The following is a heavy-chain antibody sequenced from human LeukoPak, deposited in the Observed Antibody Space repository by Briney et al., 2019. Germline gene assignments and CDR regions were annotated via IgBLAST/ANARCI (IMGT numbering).Heavy chain of an antibody. J-gene: IGHJ4*02. CDR2: IYTSGST. CDR1: GGSISSYY. CDR3: ARSWGITIFGVVTNPFDY. D-gene: IGHD3-3*01. Sequence: SETLSLTCTVSGGSISSYYWSWIRQPAGMGLEWIGRIYTSGSTYYNPSLKSRVTISVDRSKNQFSLKLSSVTAADTAVYYCARSWGITIFGVVTNPFDYWGQGTLVTVSS. V-gene: IGHV4-4*07.